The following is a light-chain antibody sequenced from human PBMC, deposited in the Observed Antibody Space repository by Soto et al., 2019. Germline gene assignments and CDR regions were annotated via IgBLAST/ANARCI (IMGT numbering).Light chain of an antibody. CDR2: EVT. J-gene: IGLJ3*02. Sequence: QSALTQPASMSGSPEQSITISCTGSSSDVGGYNYVSWFQQHPGKAPKLMIYEVTYRPSGISNRFSGSKSGNTASLTISGLQAEDEADYYCSSYTLSDTLLFGGGTKLTVL. V-gene: IGLV2-14*01. CDR3: SSYTLSDTLL. CDR1: SSDVGGYNY.